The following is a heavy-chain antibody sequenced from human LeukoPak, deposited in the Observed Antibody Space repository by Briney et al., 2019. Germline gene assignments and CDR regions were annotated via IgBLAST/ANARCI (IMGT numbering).Heavy chain of an antibody. CDR2: IYHSGST. D-gene: IGHD6-13*01. V-gene: IGHV4-30-2*01. Sequence: SETLSLTCAVSGGSISSGGYSWSWIRQPPGKGLEWIGYIYHSGSTYYNPSLKSRVTISVDRSKNQFSLKLSSVTAADTAVYYCARVLIGTNWFDPWGQGTLVTVSS. CDR3: ARVLIGTNWFDP. CDR1: GGSISSGGYS. J-gene: IGHJ5*02.